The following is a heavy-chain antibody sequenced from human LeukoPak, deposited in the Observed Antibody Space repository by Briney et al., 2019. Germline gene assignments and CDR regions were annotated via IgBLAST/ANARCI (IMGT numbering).Heavy chain of an antibody. V-gene: IGHV4-61*01. Sequence: SETLSLTCTVSGGSVSSGSYYWSWIRQPPGKGLEWIGYIYYSGSTNYNPSLKSRVTISVDTSKNQFSLKLSSVTAADTAVYYCARDTVRAFDIWGQGTMVTVS. CDR3: ARDTVRAFDI. D-gene: IGHD4-11*01. J-gene: IGHJ3*02. CDR1: GGSVSSGSYY. CDR2: IYYSGST.